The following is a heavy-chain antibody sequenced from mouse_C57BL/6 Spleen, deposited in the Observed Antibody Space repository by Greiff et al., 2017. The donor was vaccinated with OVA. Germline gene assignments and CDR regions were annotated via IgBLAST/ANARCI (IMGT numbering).Heavy chain of an antibody. CDR1: GYTFTDYN. J-gene: IGHJ2*01. CDR3: AREVGLRRSYFDY. CDR2: INPNNGGT. V-gene: IGHV1-22*01. Sequence: EVQLQQSGPELVKPGASVKMSCKASGYTFTDYNMHWVKQSHGKSLEWIGYINPNNGGTSYNQKFKGKATLTVNKSSSTAYMELRSLTSEDSAVYYCAREVGLRRSYFDYWGQGTTLTVSS. D-gene: IGHD2-4*01.